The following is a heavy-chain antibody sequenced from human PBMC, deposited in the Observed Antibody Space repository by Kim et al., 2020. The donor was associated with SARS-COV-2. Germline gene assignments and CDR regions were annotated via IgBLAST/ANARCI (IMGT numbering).Heavy chain of an antibody. Sequence: ASVKVSCRTSGYTFSSQGITWVRQAPGQGLEWMGWISTFNGNSRSAQKVQGRVTMTIDASTSTAYLELRNLRSEDTAMYYCARARSSWSHFDHWGHGTLV. V-gene: IGHV1-18*01. CDR2: ISTFNGNS. CDR3: ARARSSWSHFDH. D-gene: IGHD6-13*01. J-gene: IGHJ4*01. CDR1: GYTFSSQG.